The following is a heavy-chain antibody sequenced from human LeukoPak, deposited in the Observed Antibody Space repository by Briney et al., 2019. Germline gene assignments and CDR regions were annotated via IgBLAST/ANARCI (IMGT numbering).Heavy chain of an antibody. J-gene: IGHJ4*02. Sequence: SETLSLTCTVSGGSISSYYWSWIRQPAEKGLERIGHIYTSGSTNYYPSLKSRVTMSVDTSKNQFSLKLSSVTAADTAVYYCARGGVDWTFDYWGQGTLVTVSS. D-gene: IGHD3-9*01. CDR1: GGSISSYY. CDR2: IYTSGST. V-gene: IGHV4-4*07. CDR3: ARGGVDWTFDY.